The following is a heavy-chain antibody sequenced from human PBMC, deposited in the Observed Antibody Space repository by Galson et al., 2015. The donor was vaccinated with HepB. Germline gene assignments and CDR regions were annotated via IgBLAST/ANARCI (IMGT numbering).Heavy chain of an antibody. CDR3: AKAGGDRWNYYYYYYYMDV. CDR2: ISYDGSNK. Sequence: LRLSCAASGFTFSSYGMHWVRQAPGKGLEWVAVISYDGSNKYYADSVKGRFTISRDNSKNTLYLQMNSLRAEDTAVYYCAKAGGDRWNYYYYYYYMDVWGKGTTVTVSS. J-gene: IGHJ6*03. CDR1: GFTFSSYG. V-gene: IGHV3-30*18. D-gene: IGHD1-7*01.